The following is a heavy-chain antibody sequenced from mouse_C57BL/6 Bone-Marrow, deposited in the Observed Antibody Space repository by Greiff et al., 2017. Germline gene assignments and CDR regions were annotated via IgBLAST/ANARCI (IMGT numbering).Heavy chain of an antibody. D-gene: IGHD2-5*01. CDR2: IYPGSGST. CDR1: GYTFTSYW. V-gene: IGHV1-55*01. J-gene: IGHJ1*03. CDR3: ARPYYSNYWYFDV. Sequence: QVQLQQPGAELVKPGASVKMSCKASGYTFTSYWITWVKQRPGQGLEWIGDIYPGSGSTNYNEKVKSKATLTVEASSSTAYMQLSSLTSEDSAVYYCARPYYSNYWYFDVWGTGTTVTVSS.